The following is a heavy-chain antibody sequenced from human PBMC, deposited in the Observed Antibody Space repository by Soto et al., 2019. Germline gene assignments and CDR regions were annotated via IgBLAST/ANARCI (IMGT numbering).Heavy chain of an antibody. Sequence: QVHLVQSGAEVKKPGASVKVSCKASGYSFTSHGIGWVRQAPGQGLEWMGWISPYNGNTYYAQKLQGRVTMTNDTXTXXVYMELRSLRSDDTAVYYCARDQSFARNYYYGIDVWGQGTTVTVSS. CDR2: ISPYNGNT. V-gene: IGHV1-18*01. D-gene: IGHD6-6*01. CDR3: ARDQSFARNYYYGIDV. J-gene: IGHJ6*02. CDR1: GYSFTSHG.